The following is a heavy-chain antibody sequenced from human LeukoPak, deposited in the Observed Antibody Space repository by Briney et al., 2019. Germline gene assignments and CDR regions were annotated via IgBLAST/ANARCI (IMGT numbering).Heavy chain of an antibody. V-gene: IGHV4-39*07. CDR2: IFYSGST. CDR3: ARCSPMVRGALDAFDI. J-gene: IGHJ3*02. D-gene: IGHD3-10*01. Sequence: SETLSLTCTVSPGSISSSSYYWGWIRQPPGKGLEWIGTIFYSGSTYYNPSLKSRVTISVDTSKNQFSLKLSSVTAADTAVYYCARCSPMVRGALDAFDIWGQGTMVTVSS. CDR1: PGSISSSSYY.